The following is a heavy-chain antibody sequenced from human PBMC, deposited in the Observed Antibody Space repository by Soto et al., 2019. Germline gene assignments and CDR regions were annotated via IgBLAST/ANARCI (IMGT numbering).Heavy chain of an antibody. Sequence: GGSLRLSCAASGFTFSSYSMNWVRQAPGKGLEWVSSISSSSSYIYYADSVKGRFTISRDNAKNSLYLQMNSLRAEDTAVYYCARAPYGSGSYYYYYMDVWGKGTTVTVSS. CDR3: ARAPYGSGSYYYYYMDV. CDR2: ISSSSSYI. CDR1: GFTFSSYS. D-gene: IGHD3-10*01. V-gene: IGHV3-21*01. J-gene: IGHJ6*03.